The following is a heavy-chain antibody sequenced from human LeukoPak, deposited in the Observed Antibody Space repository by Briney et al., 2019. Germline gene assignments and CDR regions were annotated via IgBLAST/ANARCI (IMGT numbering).Heavy chain of an antibody. CDR2: IYYSGST. CDR3: ARDHSGSYDY. D-gene: IGHD1-26*01. Sequence: SETLSLTCTVSGGSISSSSYYWGWIRQPPGKGLEWIGRIYYSGSTYYNPSLKSRVTISVDTSKNQFSLKLISVTAADTAVYYCARDHSGSYDYWGQGTLVTVSS. CDR1: GGSISSSSYY. J-gene: IGHJ4*02. V-gene: IGHV4-39*07.